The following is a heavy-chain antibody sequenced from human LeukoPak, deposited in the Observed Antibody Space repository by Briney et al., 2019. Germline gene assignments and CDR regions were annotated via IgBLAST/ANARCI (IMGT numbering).Heavy chain of an antibody. Sequence: GGSLGLSCAASGFTFSSYWMSWVRQAPGKGLEWVANIKQDGSEKYYVDSVKGRFTISRDNAKNSLYLQMNSLRAEDTAVYYCARVRDTVVVVAATHVYYYGMDVWGKGTTVTVSS. V-gene: IGHV3-7*03. CDR1: GFTFSSYW. CDR3: ARVRDTVVVVAATHVYYYGMDV. D-gene: IGHD2-15*01. CDR2: IKQDGSEK. J-gene: IGHJ6*04.